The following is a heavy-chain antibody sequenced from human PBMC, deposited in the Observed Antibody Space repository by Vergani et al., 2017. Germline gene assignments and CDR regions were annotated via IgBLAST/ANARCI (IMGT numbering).Heavy chain of an antibody. CDR1: GGTFSSYA. V-gene: IGHV1-69*18. Sequence: QVQLVQSGAEVKKPGSSVKVSCKASGGTFSSYAISWVRKAPGQGLEWMGRNIPIFGTENYAQKFQGRGTITADESTSTDYMELSSLRSEDTAVYYWARGRPAAYGYNYDYWGQGTLVTVSS. CDR2: NIPIFGTE. CDR3: ARGRPAAYGYNYDY. D-gene: IGHD5-24*01. J-gene: IGHJ4*02.